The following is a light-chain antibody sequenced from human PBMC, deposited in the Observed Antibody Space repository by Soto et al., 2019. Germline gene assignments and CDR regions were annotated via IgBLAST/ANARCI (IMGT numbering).Light chain of an antibody. J-gene: IGKJ1*01. CDR1: QSISKY. Sequence: LQSTESPSSLSASVGDRVTITCRASQSISKYLAWYQQKPGKAPGLLIYDVSTLQSGVPSRFSGSGSGTDFTLTISSLQPEDFATYYCQQTYSTPPTFGRGTKVDIK. CDR3: QQTYSTPPT. CDR2: DVS. V-gene: IGKV1-39*01.